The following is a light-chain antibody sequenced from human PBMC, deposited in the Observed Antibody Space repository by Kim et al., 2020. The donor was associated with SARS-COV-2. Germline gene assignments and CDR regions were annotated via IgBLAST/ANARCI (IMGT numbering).Light chain of an antibody. CDR1: SNDAVNYNY. V-gene: IGLV2-14*01. CDR2: NVS. CDR3: SSHTSSNSWV. J-gene: IGLJ3*02. Sequence: QSVLTQPASVSESPGQSVTISCTGSSNDAVNYNYVSWYQQHPGKAPKLIIYNVSQRPSGVSGRFSGSQSGNTASLTISGLQAEDEADYYCSSHTSSNSWVFGGGTQLTVL.